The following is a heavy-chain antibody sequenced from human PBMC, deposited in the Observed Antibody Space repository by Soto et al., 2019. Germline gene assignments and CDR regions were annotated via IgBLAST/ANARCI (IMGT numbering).Heavy chain of an antibody. J-gene: IGHJ2*01. CDR1: GFTFGNYD. D-gene: IGHD5-18*01. V-gene: IGHV3-23*01. CDR3: VKSLSGYGPYWYFDL. Sequence: EVQLLESGGGLVQPGGSLRLSCAASGFTFGNYDMTWVRQAPGKGLEWVSSISRVGDGTYYADSVKGRFTISRDNSKNTLSLQMNSLRAEDTAIYYCVKSLSGYGPYWYFDLWGRGTLVTVSS. CDR2: ISRVGDGT.